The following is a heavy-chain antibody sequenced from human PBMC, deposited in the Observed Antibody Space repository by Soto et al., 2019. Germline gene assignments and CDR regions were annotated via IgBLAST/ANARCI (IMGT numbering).Heavy chain of an antibody. CDR1: GGSISSGGYY. J-gene: IGHJ4*02. CDR2: IYYSGST. V-gene: IGHV4-31*03. Sequence: PSETLSLTCTVSGGSISSGGYYWSWIRQHPGKGLEWIGYIYYSGSTYYNPSLKSRVTISVDTSKNQFSLKLSSVTAADTAVYYCARGPIKRSYYFDYWGQGTLVTVSS. CDR3: ARGPIKRSYYFDY.